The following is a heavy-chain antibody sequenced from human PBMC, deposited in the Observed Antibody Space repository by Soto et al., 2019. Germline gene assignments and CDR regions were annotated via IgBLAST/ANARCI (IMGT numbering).Heavy chain of an antibody. CDR2: ISGSSSTI. CDR1: GFSFSVYS. J-gene: IGHJ4*02. CDR3: ARESSGYPDS. D-gene: IGHD3-22*01. V-gene: IGHV3-48*02. Sequence: EVQLVESGGGLVQPGGSLRLSCAASGFSFSVYSMNWVRQAPGKGLEWVSYISGSSSTIYYADSVKGRFTISGDNAKNSLYLQLSSLRDEDTAIYYCARESSGYPDSWGQGTLVTVSS.